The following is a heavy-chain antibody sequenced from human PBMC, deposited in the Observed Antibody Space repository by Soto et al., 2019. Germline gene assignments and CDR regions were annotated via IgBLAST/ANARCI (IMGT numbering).Heavy chain of an antibody. D-gene: IGHD6-13*01. Sequence: EVQLVESGGGLVQPGRSLRLSCAASGFTFDDYAMHWVRQAPGKGLEWVSGISWNSGSIGYADSVKGRFTISRDNAKNSLYLQMNSLRAEDTALYYCAKDMRVAFDIWGQGTMVTVSS. CDR2: ISWNSGSI. CDR3: AKDMRVAFDI. J-gene: IGHJ3*02. V-gene: IGHV3-9*01. CDR1: GFTFDDYA.